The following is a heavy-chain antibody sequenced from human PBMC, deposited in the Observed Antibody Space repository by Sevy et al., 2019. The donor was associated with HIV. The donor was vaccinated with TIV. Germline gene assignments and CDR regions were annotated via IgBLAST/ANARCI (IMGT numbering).Heavy chain of an antibody. CDR3: ARDYSGSYYRFDL. J-gene: IGHJ4*01. V-gene: IGHV3-48*02. Sequence: RGCLRLSCAASGFSFSSSSMNCLRQAPGKGLEWLAYITRDGKTKYYADFVKGRFTISRDNAQNSLFLQLNSLRDDDTAVYYCARDYSGSYYRFDLWGHGTLVIVSS. CDR2: ITRDGKTK. D-gene: IGHD1-26*01. CDR1: GFSFSSSS.